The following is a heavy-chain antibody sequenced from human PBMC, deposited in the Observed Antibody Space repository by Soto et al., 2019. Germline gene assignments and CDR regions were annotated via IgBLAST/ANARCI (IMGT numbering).Heavy chain of an antibody. J-gene: IGHJ3*02. CDR2: INPNSGDT. CDR3: ARDRSYDINAAFDM. V-gene: IGHV1-2*02. Sequence: QVQLVQSGAEVKKPGASVKVSCKASGYSFTGYYMQWVRQAPGQGLEWMGWINPNSGDTNYAQKFQGRVTLTRDTSIKIAYMELSSLRSDDTAVYYCARDRSYDINAAFDMWGQGTMVTVSS. D-gene: IGHD3-22*01. CDR1: GYSFTGYY.